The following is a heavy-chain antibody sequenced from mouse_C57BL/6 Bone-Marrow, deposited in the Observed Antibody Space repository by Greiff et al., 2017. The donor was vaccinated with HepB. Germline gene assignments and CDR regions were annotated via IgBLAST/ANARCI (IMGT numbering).Heavy chain of an antibody. Sequence: QVQLKESGAELVRPGASVTLSCKASGYTFTDYEMHWVKQTPVHGLEWIGAIDPETGGTAYNQKFKGKAILTADKSSSTAYMELRSLTSEDSAVYYCTRRALITTVVEDYWGQGTSVTVSS. CDR2: IDPETGGT. CDR3: TRRALITTVVEDY. D-gene: IGHD1-1*01. J-gene: IGHJ4*01. CDR1: GYTFTDYE. V-gene: IGHV1-15*01.